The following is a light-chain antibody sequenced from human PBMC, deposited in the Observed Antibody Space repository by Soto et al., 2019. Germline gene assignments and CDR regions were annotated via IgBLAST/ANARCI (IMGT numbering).Light chain of an antibody. Sequence: QSVLTQIHSVSGTHGQRVTISCSGGSSNIGSNSVHWYQQLPGSAPKLLIYNINERPSGVPDRFSGSKSGTSASLAISGLQSEDEADYYCAAYDDSLDGQVFGTGTKVTVL. CDR3: AAYDDSLDGQV. V-gene: IGLV1-44*01. J-gene: IGLJ1*01. CDR2: NIN. CDR1: SSNIGSNS.